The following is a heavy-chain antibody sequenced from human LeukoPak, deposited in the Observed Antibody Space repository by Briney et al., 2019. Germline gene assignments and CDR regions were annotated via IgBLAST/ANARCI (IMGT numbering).Heavy chain of an antibody. CDR2: ISYDGSKK. V-gene: IGHV3-30-3*01. Sequence: GGSLRLSCVASGFTFSSYALHWVRQAPGKGLEWVAVISYDGSKKYYADSVKGRFTISRDSSKNTLYLEMSSLRADDTAVYYCARVLYTSGWFGTFAYWGQGTLVTVSS. CDR3: ARVLYTSGWFGTFAY. D-gene: IGHD6-19*01. CDR1: GFTFSSYA. J-gene: IGHJ4*02.